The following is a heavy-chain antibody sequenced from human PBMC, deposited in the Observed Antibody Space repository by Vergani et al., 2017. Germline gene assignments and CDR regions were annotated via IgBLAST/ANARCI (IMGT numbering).Heavy chain of an antibody. Sequence: EVQLLESGGGLVQPGGSRRLSCAGAGFTFDTYTMAYVRQAPGKGLEWVATISSGGGVIFYADSVKGRFTISRDNSKTTLFLQMNSLKDEDTAVYYCTTAWGLYYLHGEYFQYWGRGTLVSVAS. CDR3: TTAWGLYYLHGEYFQY. D-gene: IGHD3-10*01. V-gene: IGHV3-23*01. CDR1: GFTFDTYT. J-gene: IGHJ1*01. CDR2: ISSGGGVI.